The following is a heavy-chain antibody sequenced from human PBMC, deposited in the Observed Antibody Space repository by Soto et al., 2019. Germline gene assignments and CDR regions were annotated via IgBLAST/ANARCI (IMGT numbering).Heavy chain of an antibody. D-gene: IGHD3-9*01. CDR3: AKSDYDILTGYATYFDY. CDR2: ISGSGGST. CDR1: GFTFSRYP. J-gene: IGHJ4*02. Sequence: EVQLLESGGGLEQPGGSLRLSCAASGFTFSRYPMSWVRQAPGKGLEWLSAISGSGGSTYYADSGEGRFTISRDNSKNTLYLQMNSLRAEDTAVYYCAKSDYDILTGYATYFDYWGQGTPVAVSS. V-gene: IGHV3-23*01.